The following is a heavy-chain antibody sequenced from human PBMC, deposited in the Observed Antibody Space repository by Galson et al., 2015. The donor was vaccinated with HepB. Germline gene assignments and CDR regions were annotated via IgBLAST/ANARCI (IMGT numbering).Heavy chain of an antibody. D-gene: IGHD3-22*01. CDR1: GFTFSSYA. CDR3: AKVDYDSSGYYYH. V-gene: IGHV3-23*01. Sequence: SLRLSCAASGFTFSSYAMSWVRQAPGKGLEWVSAISGSGGSTYYADSVKGRFTISRDNSKNTLYLQMNSLRAEDTAVYYCAKVDYDSSGYYYHWGQGTLVTVSS. CDR2: ISGSGGST. J-gene: IGHJ5*02.